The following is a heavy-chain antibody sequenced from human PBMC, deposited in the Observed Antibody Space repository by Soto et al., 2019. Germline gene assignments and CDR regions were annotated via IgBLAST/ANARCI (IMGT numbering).Heavy chain of an antibody. CDR1: EFTFSHYA. Sequence: QVQLVESGGGVVQPGRSLRLSCADSEFTFSHYAMHWVREAPGKGLEWVAHMSYDGSNEYYADSVKGRFTISRDNSKNTLYLQMNSLREAHTAVYYCAKDGRHNFDYWGQGTLVTVSS. J-gene: IGHJ4*02. V-gene: IGHV3-30*18. CDR2: MSYDGSNE. D-gene: IGHD1-26*01. CDR3: AKDGRHNFDY.